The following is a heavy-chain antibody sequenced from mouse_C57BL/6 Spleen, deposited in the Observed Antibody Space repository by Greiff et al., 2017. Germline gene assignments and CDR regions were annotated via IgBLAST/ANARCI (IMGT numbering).Heavy chain of an antibody. CDR2: INPYNGGT. V-gene: IGHV1-19*01. CDR3: ARTATVVDSFAY. Sequence: EVQLQQSGPVLVKPGASVKMSCKASGYTFTDYYMNWVKQSHGKSLEWIGVINPYNGGTSYNQKFKGKATLTVDKSSSTAYMELNSLTSEDSAVYYCARTATVVDSFAYWGQGTLVTVSA. J-gene: IGHJ3*01. CDR1: GYTFTDYY. D-gene: IGHD1-1*01.